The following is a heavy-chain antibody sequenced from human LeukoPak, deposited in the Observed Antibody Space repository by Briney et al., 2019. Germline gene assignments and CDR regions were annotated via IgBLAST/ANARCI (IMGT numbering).Heavy chain of an antibody. D-gene: IGHD6-13*01. CDR2: INSDGSST. CDR1: GFTFSSYW. J-gene: IGHJ5*02. CDR3: AKLPLAAAGRGNWFDP. Sequence: QPGGSLRLSCAASGFTFSSYWMHWVRQAPGKGLVWVSRINSDGSSTSYADSVKGRFTISRDNAKNTLYLQMNSLRAEDTAVYYCAKLPLAAAGRGNWFDPWGQGTLVTVSS. V-gene: IGHV3-74*01.